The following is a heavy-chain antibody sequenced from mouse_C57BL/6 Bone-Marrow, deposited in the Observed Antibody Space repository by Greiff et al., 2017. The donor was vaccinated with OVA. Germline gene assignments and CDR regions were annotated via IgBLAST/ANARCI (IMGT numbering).Heavy chain of an antibody. CDR1: EYEFPSHD. D-gene: IGHD2-3*01. V-gene: IGHV5-2*01. J-gene: IGHJ1*03. CDR2: INSDGGST. CDR3: ARQGDGYYWYFDV. Sequence: EVKLVESGGGLVQPGESLKLSCESNEYEFPSHDMSWVRKTPEKRLELVAAINSDGGSTYYPDTMERRFIISRDNTKKTLYLQMSSLRSEDTALYDGARQGDGYYWYFDVWGTGTTVTVSS.